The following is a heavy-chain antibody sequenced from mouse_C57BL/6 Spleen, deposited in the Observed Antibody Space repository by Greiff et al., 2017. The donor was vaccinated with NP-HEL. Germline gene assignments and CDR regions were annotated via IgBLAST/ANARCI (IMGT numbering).Heavy chain of an antibody. CDR3: ARGGNGNYVLYAMDY. J-gene: IGHJ4*01. V-gene: IGHV1-54*01. CDR1: GYAFTNYL. CDR2: INPGSGGT. Sequence: QVQLKQSGAELVRPGTSVKVSCKASGYAFTNYLIEWVKQRPGQGLEWIGVINPGSGGTNYNEKFKGKATLTADKSSSTAYMQLSSLTSEDSAVYFCARGGNGNYVLYAMDYWGQGTSVTVSS. D-gene: IGHD2-1*01.